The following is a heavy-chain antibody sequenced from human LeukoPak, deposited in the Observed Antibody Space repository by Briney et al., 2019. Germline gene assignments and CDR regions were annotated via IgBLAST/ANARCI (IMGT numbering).Heavy chain of an antibody. CDR1: GGSISSYY. V-gene: IGHV4-59*01. CDR3: AREAYYYDSSGYYLYYFDY. CDR2: IYYSGST. D-gene: IGHD3-22*01. Sequence: SETLSLTCTVSGGSISSYYWSWIRQPPGKGLEWIGYIYYSGSTNYNPSLKSRVTISVDTSKNQFSLKLSSVTAADTAVYYCAREAYYYDSSGYYLYYFDYWGQGTLVTVSS. J-gene: IGHJ4*02.